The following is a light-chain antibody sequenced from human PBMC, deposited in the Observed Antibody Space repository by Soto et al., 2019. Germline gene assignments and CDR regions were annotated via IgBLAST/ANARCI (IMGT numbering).Light chain of an antibody. J-gene: IGLJ1*01. V-gene: IGLV2-14*01. Sequence: QSALTQPASVSGSPGQSITISCTGTSSDVGSYNYVSWYQQYPGKAPKLMLYEVNNRPSGVSNRFSGSKSGNTASLTISGLQAEDEADYYCSSYTRSIFYVFGTGTKVTVL. CDR1: SSDVGSYNY. CDR2: EVN. CDR3: SSYTRSIFYV.